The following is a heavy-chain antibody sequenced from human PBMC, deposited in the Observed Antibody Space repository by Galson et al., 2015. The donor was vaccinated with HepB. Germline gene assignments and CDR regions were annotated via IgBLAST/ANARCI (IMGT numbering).Heavy chain of an antibody. CDR1: GFSFSDHY. CDR2: ISGSGGST. D-gene: IGHD2-2*01. Sequence: SLRLSCAASGFSFSDHYMVWVRQAPGKGLEWVSAISGSGGSTYYADSVKGRFTISRDNSKNTLYLQMNSLRAEDTAVYYCAKDPNMLDVWGQGTTVTVSS. J-gene: IGHJ6*02. CDR3: AKDPNMLDV. V-gene: IGHV3-23*01.